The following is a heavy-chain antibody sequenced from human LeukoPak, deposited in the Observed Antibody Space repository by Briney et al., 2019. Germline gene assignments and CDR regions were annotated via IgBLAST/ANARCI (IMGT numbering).Heavy chain of an antibody. CDR1: GFTFSIYS. CDR2: ISTGSSTI. Sequence: GGSLRLSCLGSGFTFSIYSMNWLRQAPGKGLEWLSYISTGSSTIVYADSMKGRITISRDNAKNSLYLQMNSLRAEDTAVYYCARGGYSGYDSPDYWGQGTLVTVSS. V-gene: IGHV3-48*04. CDR3: ARGGYSGYDSPDY. D-gene: IGHD5-12*01. J-gene: IGHJ4*02.